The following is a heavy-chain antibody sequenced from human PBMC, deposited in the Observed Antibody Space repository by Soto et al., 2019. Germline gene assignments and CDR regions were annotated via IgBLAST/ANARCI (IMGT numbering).Heavy chain of an antibody. CDR1: GFTLSGYG. D-gene: IGHD3-22*01. V-gene: IGHV3-30*18. CDR2: ISYDGSNT. J-gene: IGHJ4*02. CDR3: AKSPGMYYYDSSGYYHYDY. Sequence: GGSLRLSCVASGFTLSGYGMHWVRQAPGKGLEWVAIISYDGSNTYYADSVKGRFTISRDNSKNTLYLQMNSLRAEDTAVYYCAKSPGMYYYDSSGYYHYDYWGQGTLVTVSS.